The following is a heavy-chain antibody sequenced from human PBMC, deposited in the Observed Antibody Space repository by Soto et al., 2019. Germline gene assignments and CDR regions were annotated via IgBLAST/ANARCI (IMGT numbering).Heavy chain of an antibody. D-gene: IGHD3-9*01. Sequence: ASVKVSCKASGYTFTSYGISWVRQAPGQGLEWMGWISAYNGNTNYAQKLQGRVTMTTDTSTSTAYMELRSLRSDDTAVYYCAREGRLEYYDILTGYYYYGMDVSGQGTTVTVSS. CDR3: AREGRLEYYDILTGYYYYGMDV. CDR1: GYTFTSYG. CDR2: ISAYNGNT. V-gene: IGHV1-18*01. J-gene: IGHJ6*02.